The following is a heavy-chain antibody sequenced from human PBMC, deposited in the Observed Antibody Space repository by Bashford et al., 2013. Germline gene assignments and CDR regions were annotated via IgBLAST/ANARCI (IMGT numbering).Heavy chain of an antibody. D-gene: IGHD3-3*01. Sequence: SSETLSLTCAVYGGSFSGYYWSWIRQPPGKGLEWIGEINHSGSTNYNPSLKSRVTISVDTSKNQFSLKLSSVTAADTAVYYCARGTRFPWFDPWGQGTLVTVSS. CDR1: GGSFSGYY. J-gene: IGHJ5*02. V-gene: IGHV4-34*01. CDR3: ARGTRFPWFDP. CDR2: INHSGST.